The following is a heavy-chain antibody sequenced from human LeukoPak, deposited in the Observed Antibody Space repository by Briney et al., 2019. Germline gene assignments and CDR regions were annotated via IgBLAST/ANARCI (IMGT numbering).Heavy chain of an antibody. CDR1: GYTFTSYD. Sequence: SVKVSCKASGYTFTSYDINWVRQATGQGLEWMGWMNPNSGNTGYAQKFQGRVTITRNTSISTAYMELSSLRSEDTAVYYCARDYYDFWSGYLRPRYYYYYMDVWGKGTTVTVSS. J-gene: IGHJ6*03. CDR2: MNPNSGNT. CDR3: ARDYYDFWSGYLRPRYYYYYMDV. V-gene: IGHV1-8*03. D-gene: IGHD3-3*01.